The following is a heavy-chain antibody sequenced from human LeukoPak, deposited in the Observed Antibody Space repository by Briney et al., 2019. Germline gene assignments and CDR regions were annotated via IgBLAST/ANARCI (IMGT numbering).Heavy chain of an antibody. CDR1: GFTFSSYA. Sequence: TGGSLRLSCAASGFTFSSYAMSWVRQAPGKGLEWVSAISGSGGSTYYADSVKGRFTISRDNSKNTLYLQMNSLRAEDTAVYYCARETHFDWSYWYFDLWGRGTLVTVSS. CDR3: ARETHFDWSYWYFDL. CDR2: ISGSGGST. V-gene: IGHV3-23*01. J-gene: IGHJ2*01. D-gene: IGHD3-9*01.